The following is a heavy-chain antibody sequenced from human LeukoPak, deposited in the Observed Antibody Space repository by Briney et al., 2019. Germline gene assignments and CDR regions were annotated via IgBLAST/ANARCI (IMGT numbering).Heavy chain of an antibody. J-gene: IGHJ4*02. CDR2: ISGSGGST. CDR1: GFTFSSYA. V-gene: IGHV3-23*01. Sequence: GGSLRLSCAASGFTFSSYAMSWVRQAPGKGLEWVSAISGSGGSTYYADSVKGRFTISRDNSKNTLYLQMNSLRAEDTAVYYCAKTIGPHGSGSPKGFDYWGQGTLVTVSS. D-gene: IGHD3-10*01. CDR3: AKTIGPHGSGSPKGFDY.